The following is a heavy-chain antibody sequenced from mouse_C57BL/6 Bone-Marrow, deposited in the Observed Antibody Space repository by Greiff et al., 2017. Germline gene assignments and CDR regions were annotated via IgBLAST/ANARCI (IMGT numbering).Heavy chain of an antibody. D-gene: IGHD1-1*01. Sequence: VQLQQPGAELVKPGASVKLSCKASGYTFTSYWMQWVKQRPGQGLEWIGEIDPSDSYTNYNQKFKGKATLTVDTSSSTAYMQLSSLTSEDSAVYYCARWCYGNPWYVDVWGTGTTVTVSS. CDR2: IDPSDSYT. CDR3: ARWCYGNPWYVDV. J-gene: IGHJ1*03. V-gene: IGHV1-50*01. CDR1: GYTFTSYW.